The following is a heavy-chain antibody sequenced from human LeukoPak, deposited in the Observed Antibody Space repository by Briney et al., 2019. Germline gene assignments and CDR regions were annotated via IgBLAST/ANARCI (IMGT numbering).Heavy chain of an antibody. J-gene: IGHJ4*02. D-gene: IGHD2-21*01. CDR1: GFTFSDYY. CDR2: TSSSDAGT. Sequence: GGSLRLSCAASGFTFSDYYMSWIRQAPGKGLEWVAATSSSDAGTYHADSVRGRFTISRDNSKNTLYLQMNSLRAEDAAVYFCAKAPVTSCRGAYCYPFDSWGQGTLVTVSS. CDR3: AKAPVTSCRGAYCYPFDS. V-gene: IGHV3-23*01.